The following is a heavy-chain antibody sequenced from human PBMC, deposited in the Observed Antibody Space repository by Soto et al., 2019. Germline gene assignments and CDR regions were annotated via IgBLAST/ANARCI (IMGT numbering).Heavy chain of an antibody. V-gene: IGHV1-69*01. CDR1: GGTFSSYA. Sequence: QVQLVQSGAEVKKPGSSVKVSCKASGGTFSSYAISWVRQAPGQGLEWMGGIVPIFNTANYAQKFQGRVTIVANESTITSYMEPSCLRFEDTAVYYCARRGACPKEVAEYGYFDLWGRGTVVVVSS. D-gene: IGHD5-12*01. J-gene: IGHJ2*01. CDR2: IVPIFNTA. CDR3: ARRGACPKEVAEYGYFDL.